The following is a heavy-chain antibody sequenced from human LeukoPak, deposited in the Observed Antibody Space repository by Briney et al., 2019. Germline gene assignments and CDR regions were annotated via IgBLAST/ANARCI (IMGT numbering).Heavy chain of an antibody. D-gene: IGHD3-22*01. Sequence: SVKVSCKASGGTFSSHAISWVRQAPGQGLEWMGRIIPILGIANYAQKFQGRVTITADKSTSTAYMELSSLRSEDTAVYYCASLTYYYDSSGYLDYWGQGTLVTVSS. CDR3: ASLTYYYDSSGYLDY. CDR2: IIPILGIA. V-gene: IGHV1-69*04. J-gene: IGHJ4*02. CDR1: GGTFSSHA.